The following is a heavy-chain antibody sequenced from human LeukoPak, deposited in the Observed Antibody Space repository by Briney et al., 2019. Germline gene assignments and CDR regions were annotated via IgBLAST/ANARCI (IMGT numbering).Heavy chain of an antibody. CDR3: ARRPSSTSYKPPTYYYYMDV. CDR2: IKQDGSEK. J-gene: IGHJ6*03. D-gene: IGHD2-2*01. V-gene: IGHV3-7*01. CDR1: GFTVSSNY. Sequence: GGSLRLSCAASGFTVSSNYMSWVRQAPGKGLEWVANIKQDGSEKYYVDSVKGRFTISRDNAKNSLYLQMNSLRAEDTAVYYCARRPSSTSYKPPTYYYYMDVWGKGTTVTISS.